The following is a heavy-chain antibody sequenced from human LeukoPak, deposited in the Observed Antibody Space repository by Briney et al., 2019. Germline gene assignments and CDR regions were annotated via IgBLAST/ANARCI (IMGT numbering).Heavy chain of an antibody. CDR1: GFTVSSNY. J-gene: IGHJ4*02. CDR3: ASSVFSGSPTKSFDY. V-gene: IGHV3-53*01. CDR2: IYSGGGT. D-gene: IGHD3-10*01. Sequence: GGSLRLSCAASGFTVSSNYMNWVRQPPGKGLGWVSVIYSGGGTYYADSVKGRFTISRDNSMNTLYLQMDSLRAEDTAVYYCASSVFSGSPTKSFDYWGRGTLVTVSS.